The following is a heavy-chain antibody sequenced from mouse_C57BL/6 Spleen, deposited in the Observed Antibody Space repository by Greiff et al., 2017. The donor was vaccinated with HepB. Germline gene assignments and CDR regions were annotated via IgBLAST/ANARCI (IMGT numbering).Heavy chain of an antibody. J-gene: IGHJ4*01. D-gene: IGHD1-1*01. CDR2: IDHSDSYT. CDR3: ARGITTVVATDYAMDY. Sequence: QVQLQQPGAELVMPGASVKLSCKASGYTFTSYWMHWVKQRPGQGLEWIGEIDHSDSYTNYNQKFKGKSTLTVDKSSSTAYMQLSSLTSEDSAVYYCARGITTVVATDYAMDYWGQGTSVTVSS. CDR1: GYTFTSYW. V-gene: IGHV1-69*01.